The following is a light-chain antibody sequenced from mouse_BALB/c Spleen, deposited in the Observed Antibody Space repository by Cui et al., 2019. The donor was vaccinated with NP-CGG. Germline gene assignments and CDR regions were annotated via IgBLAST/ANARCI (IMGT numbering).Light chain of an antibody. CDR1: TGAVTTNNY. J-gene: IGLJ1*01. CDR3: ALWYSNHWM. CDR2: GTN. Sequence: QHFVTQDYAHTTSPGETVTFSFRSSTGAVTTNNYANWVQEKPDHLFTGLIGGTNNRAPGVPARFSGSLIGNKAALTITGAQTEDEAIYFCALWYSNHWMFGGGTKLTVL. V-gene: IGLV1*01.